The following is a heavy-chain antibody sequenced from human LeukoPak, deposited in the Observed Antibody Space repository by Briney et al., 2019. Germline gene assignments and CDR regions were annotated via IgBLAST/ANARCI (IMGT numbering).Heavy chain of an antibody. D-gene: IGHD1-1*01. CDR2: ISHSGST. CDR3: ARIGNYYFDY. J-gene: IGHJ4*02. V-gene: IGHV4-34*01. Sequence: SETLSLTCAVYGGSLSDYHWRWIRQPPGKGLEWIGEISHSGSTNYNPSLKSRVTVSLDTPKNQFSLKLSSVTAADTAVYYCARIGNYYFDYWGQGTLVTVSS. CDR1: GGSLSDYH.